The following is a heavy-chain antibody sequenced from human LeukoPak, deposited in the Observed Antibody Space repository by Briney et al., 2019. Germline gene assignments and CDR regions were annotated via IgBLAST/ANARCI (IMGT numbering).Heavy chain of an antibody. J-gene: IGHJ4*02. CDR3: STDFWRLGFDY. CDR2: VRGKALGWTT. Sequence: GGSLRLSCIGSGFTFADYGLSWFRQAPGKGLEWVGFVRGKALGWTTEYAASVKGRFSMSRDDSKNIAYLQMDNLKTEDTAVYYCSTDFWRLGFDYWGQGTLVTVSS. V-gene: IGHV3-49*03. D-gene: IGHD3-3*01. CDR1: GFTFADYG.